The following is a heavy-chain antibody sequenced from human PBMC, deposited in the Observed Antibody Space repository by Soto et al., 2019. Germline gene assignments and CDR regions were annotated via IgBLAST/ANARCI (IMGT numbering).Heavy chain of an antibody. J-gene: IGHJ4*02. D-gene: IGHD1-26*01. CDR2: INAGNGNT. CDR3: ARDVGATGD. Sequence: QVQLVQSGAEVKKPGASVKVSCKASGYTFTSYAMHWVRQAPGQRLEWMGWINAGNGNTKYSQKFQGRVTITRDTYGSAAYMELSSLGSEDTAVYYCARDVGATGDWGQGTLVTVSS. CDR1: GYTFTSYA. V-gene: IGHV1-3*01.